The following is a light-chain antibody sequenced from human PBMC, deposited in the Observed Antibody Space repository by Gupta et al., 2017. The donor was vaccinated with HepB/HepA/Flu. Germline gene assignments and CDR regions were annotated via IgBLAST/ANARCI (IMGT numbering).Light chain of an antibody. CDR3: SSDAGSNNFVV. V-gene: IGLV2-8*01. CDR2: EVS. J-gene: IGLJ2*01. Sequence: QSALTQPPSASGSPGQSVTISCTGTSSDVGGYNYVSWYHQHPGKAPKLMIYEVSKRPSGVPDRFSVSKSGNTASLTVSGLQAEDEADYYCSSDAGSNNFVVFGGGTKLTVL. CDR1: SSDVGGYNY.